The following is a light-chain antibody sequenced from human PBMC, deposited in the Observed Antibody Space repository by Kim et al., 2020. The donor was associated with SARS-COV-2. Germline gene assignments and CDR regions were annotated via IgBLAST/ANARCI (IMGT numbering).Light chain of an antibody. CDR2: DVS. J-gene: IGLJ3*02. Sequence: QSLSISCTGTSSDIGNYNFVPWSQQHPGKAPKLLMYDVSRRPSGVAEHFSGSKSGNTASLTISGLQAEDEADYYCSSHIGSSTWVFGGGTQLTVL. CDR1: SSDIGNYNF. CDR3: SSHIGSSTWV. V-gene: IGLV2-14*04.